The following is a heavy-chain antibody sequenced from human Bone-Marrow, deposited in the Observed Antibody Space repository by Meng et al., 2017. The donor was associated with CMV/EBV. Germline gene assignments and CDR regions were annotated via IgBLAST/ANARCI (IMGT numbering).Heavy chain of an antibody. Sequence: SVKVSCKASGYTFTSYGISWVRQAPGQGLEWMGWISAYNGDTNYAQKLQGRVTMTTDTSTSTAYMELRSLRSDDTAVYYCARDAPGGPAEDTSNWFDPWGQGTLVTVSS. CDR3: ARDAPGGPAEDTSNWFDP. D-gene: IGHD2-2*01. CDR1: GYTFTSYG. CDR2: ISAYNGDT. V-gene: IGHV1-18*01. J-gene: IGHJ5*02.